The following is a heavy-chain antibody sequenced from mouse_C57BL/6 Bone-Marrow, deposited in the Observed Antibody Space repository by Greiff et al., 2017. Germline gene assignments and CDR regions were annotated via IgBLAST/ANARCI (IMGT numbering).Heavy chain of an antibody. CDR3: AGFYGYFYYCDY. CDR2: IDPSDSYT. Sequence: QVQLQQPGAELVKPGASVKLSCKASGYTFTSYWMQWVKQRPGQGLEWIGEIDPSDSYTNYNQKFKGKATLTVDTSSSTAYMQLSSLTSEDSAVYYCAGFYGYFYYCDYWGQGTTLTVSS. CDR1: GYTFTSYW. D-gene: IGHD2-2*01. V-gene: IGHV1-50*01. J-gene: IGHJ2*01.